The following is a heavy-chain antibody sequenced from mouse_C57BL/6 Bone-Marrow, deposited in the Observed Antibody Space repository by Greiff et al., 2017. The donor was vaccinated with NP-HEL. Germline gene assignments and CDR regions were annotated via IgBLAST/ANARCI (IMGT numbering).Heavy chain of an antibody. D-gene: IGHD1-1*01. CDR3: ARRRVINFDY. CDR2: IYPGDGDT. J-gene: IGHJ2*01. CDR1: GYAFSSYW. Sequence: VKLQQSGAELVKPGASVKISCKASGYAFSSYWMNWVKQRPGKGLEWIGQIYPGDGDTNYNGKFKGKATLTADKSSSTAYMHLRRRTSEDAAVYFWARRRVINFDYWGQGTTLTVSS. V-gene: IGHV1-80*01.